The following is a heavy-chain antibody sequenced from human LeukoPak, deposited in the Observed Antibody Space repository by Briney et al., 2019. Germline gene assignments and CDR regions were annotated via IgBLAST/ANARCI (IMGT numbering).Heavy chain of an antibody. CDR2: INHSGST. CDR3: ARGRDGYNLDY. D-gene: IGHD5-12*01. V-gene: IGHV4-34*01. CDR1: GGSFSGYY. J-gene: IGHJ4*02. Sequence: PSETLSLTCAVSGGSFSGYYWSWIRQPPGKGLEWIGEINHSGSTNYNPSLKSRVTISVDTPKNQFSLKLSSVTAADTAVYYCARGRDGYNLDYWGQGTLVTVSS.